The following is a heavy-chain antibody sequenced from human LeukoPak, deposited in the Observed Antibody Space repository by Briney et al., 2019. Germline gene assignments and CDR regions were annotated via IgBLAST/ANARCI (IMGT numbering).Heavy chain of an antibody. CDR3: AKDRSIAAADYYFDY. V-gene: IGHV3-30*18. CDR2: ISYDGSNK. D-gene: IGHD6-13*01. Sequence: GGSLRLSCAASGFTFSSYGMHWVRQAPGKGLEWVAVISYDGSNKYYADSVKGRFTISRDNSKNTLYLQMNSLRAEDTAVYYCAKDRSIAAADYYFDYWGQGTLVTVSS. J-gene: IGHJ4*02. CDR1: GFTFSSYG.